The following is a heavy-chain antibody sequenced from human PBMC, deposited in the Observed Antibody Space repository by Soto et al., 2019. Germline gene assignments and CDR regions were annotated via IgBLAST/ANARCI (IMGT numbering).Heavy chain of an antibody. CDR2: ISGSGGST. CDR3: AKDSSPYDILTGYSPTYFDY. V-gene: IGHV3-23*01. Sequence: EVQLLESGGGLVQPGGSLRLSCAASGFTFSSYAMSCVRQAPGKGLEWVSAISGSGGSTYYADSVKGRFTISRDNSKNTLYLQMNSLRAEDTAVYYCAKDSSPYDILTGYSPTYFDYWGQGTLVTVSS. J-gene: IGHJ4*02. D-gene: IGHD3-9*01. CDR1: GFTFSSYA.